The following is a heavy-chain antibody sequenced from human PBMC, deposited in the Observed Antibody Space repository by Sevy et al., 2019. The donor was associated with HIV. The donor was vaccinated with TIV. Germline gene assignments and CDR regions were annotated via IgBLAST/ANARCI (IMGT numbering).Heavy chain of an antibody. J-gene: IGHJ5*02. V-gene: IGHV1-18*01. CDR2: ISAYNGNT. D-gene: IGHD4-17*01. Sequence: ASVKVSCKASGYTFTSYGISWVRQAPGQGLEWMGWISAYNGNTNYAQKLQGRVTMTTDTSTSTAYMELRSLRSDDTAVYYCARDLGTDGDGWNWFDPWGQGTLVTVSS. CDR3: ARDLGTDGDGWNWFDP. CDR1: GYTFTSYG.